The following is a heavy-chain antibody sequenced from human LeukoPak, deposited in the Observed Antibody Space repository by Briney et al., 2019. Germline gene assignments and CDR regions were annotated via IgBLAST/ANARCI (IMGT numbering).Heavy chain of an antibody. J-gene: IGHJ3*02. CDR3: AREKYSSSWTPPRAFDI. Sequence: GASVKVSCKASGYTFTSYGISWVRQAPGQGLEWMGWISAYNGNTNYAQKLQGRVTMTTDTSTSTAYMELRSLRSDDTAVYYCAREKYSSSWTPPRAFDIWGQGTMVTVSS. V-gene: IGHV1-18*01. CDR2: ISAYNGNT. D-gene: IGHD6-13*01. CDR1: GYTFTSYG.